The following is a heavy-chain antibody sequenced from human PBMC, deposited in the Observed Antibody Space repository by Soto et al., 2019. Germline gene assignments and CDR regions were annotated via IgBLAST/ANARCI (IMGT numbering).Heavy chain of an antibody. CDR3: AGRYVVPNTPFDS. CDR1: GGSFSGYY. V-gene: IGHV4-34*01. CDR2: INRSGST. D-gene: IGHD2-15*01. Sequence: QLLLQQWGAGLLKPSETLSLTCAVYGGSFSGYYWSWFRQPPGKGLEWIGEINRSGSTNLNPSLNSRVTISIDPSKSHFSLNLGSVTAADTAVYYCAGRYVVPNTPFDSWGQGTLVTVSS. J-gene: IGHJ4*02.